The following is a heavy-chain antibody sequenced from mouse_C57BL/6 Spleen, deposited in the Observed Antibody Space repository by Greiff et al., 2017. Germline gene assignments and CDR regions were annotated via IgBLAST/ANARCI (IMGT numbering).Heavy chain of an antibody. J-gene: IGHJ1*03. D-gene: IGHD1-1*01. CDR2: ISSGSSTI. CDR3: ARNYYYGSSYYFDV. V-gene: IGHV5-17*01. Sequence: EVQLVESGGGLVKPGGSLKLSCAASGFTFSDYGMHWVRQAPEKGLEWVAYISSGSSTIYYADTVKGRFTISRDNAKNTLFLQMTSLRSEDTAMYYCARNYYYGSSYYFDVWGTGTTVTVSS. CDR1: GFTFSDYG.